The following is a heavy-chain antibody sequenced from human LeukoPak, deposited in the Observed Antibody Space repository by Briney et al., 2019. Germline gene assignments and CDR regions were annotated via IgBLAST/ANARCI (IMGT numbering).Heavy chain of an antibody. D-gene: IGHD5-24*01. Sequence: GGSLRLSCAAPGFAFSGFGIHWVRQAPGKGLEWLAFIKFDGNDKYYADSVKGRFTISRDNVKSTLHLQMNSLRGEDTAVYYCAREGRWLQAHFDSWGQGTLVAVSS. CDR2: IKFDGNDK. V-gene: IGHV3-30*02. J-gene: IGHJ4*02. CDR1: GFAFSGFG. CDR3: AREGRWLQAHFDS.